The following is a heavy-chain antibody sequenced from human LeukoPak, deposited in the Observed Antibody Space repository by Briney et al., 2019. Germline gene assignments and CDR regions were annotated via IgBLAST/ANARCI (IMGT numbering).Heavy chain of an antibody. V-gene: IGHV4-4*02. J-gene: IGHJ4*02. CDR1: GGSISSSNW. CDR3: ARQYSSGLTGFDY. CDR2: IYHSGST. D-gene: IGHD6-19*01. Sequence: PSETLSLTCAVSGGSISSSNWWSWVRQPPGKGLEWIGEIYHSGSTNYNPSLKSRVTISVDKSKNQFSLKLSSVTAADTAVYYCARQYSSGLTGFDYWGQGTLVTVSS.